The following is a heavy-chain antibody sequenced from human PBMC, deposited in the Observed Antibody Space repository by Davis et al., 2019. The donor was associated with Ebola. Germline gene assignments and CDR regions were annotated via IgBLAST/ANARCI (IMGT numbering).Heavy chain of an antibody. Sequence: ASVKVSCKASGGTFSSYSISWVRQAPGQGLEWMGWINPNSGGTNYAQKLQGRVTMTTDTSTSTAYMELRSLRSDDTAVYYCARDGYRGYDFWSGYYTVVPRFDPWGQGTLVTVSS. CDR3: ARDGYRGYDFWSGYYTVVPRFDP. CDR1: GGTFSSYS. J-gene: IGHJ5*02. D-gene: IGHD3-3*01. CDR2: INPNSGGT. V-gene: IGHV1-18*01.